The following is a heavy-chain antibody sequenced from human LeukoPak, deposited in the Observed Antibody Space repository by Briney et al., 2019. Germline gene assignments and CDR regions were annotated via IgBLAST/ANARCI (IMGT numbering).Heavy chain of an antibody. D-gene: IGHD5-24*01. CDR1: GFTFNSYG. CDR2: ISYEGSKT. J-gene: IGHJ4*02. Sequence: GGSLRLSCAASGFTFNSYGTHWVRQAPGKGLEWVAVISYEGSKTNYTDSVKGRFSISRHNPKNTLCMQMNRQRAEDTAVYFCGKDRACGSSDGPWLWGQGTLVTVSS. V-gene: IGHV3-30*18. CDR3: GKDRACGSSDGPWL.